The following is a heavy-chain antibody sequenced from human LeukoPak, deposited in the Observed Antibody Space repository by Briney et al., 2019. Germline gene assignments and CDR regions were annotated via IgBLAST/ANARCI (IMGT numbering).Heavy chain of an antibody. CDR2: IYHDGST. D-gene: IGHD5-18*01. J-gene: IGHJ4*02. CDR1: GGSISSNNW. CDR3: ARDRGGYTYSHDY. V-gene: IGHV4-4*02. Sequence: SGTLSLTCAVSGGSISSNNWWIWVRQSPEKGLEWIGEIYHDGSTSYNPSLKSRVTISMDKSKNQLSLKLNFVTAADTAVYYCARDRGGYTYSHDYWGQGTLVTVSS.